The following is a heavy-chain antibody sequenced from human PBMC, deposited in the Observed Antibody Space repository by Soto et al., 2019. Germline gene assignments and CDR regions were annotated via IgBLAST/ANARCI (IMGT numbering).Heavy chain of an antibody. V-gene: IGHV3-23*01. Sequence: GGSLRLSCAASGFTFSSYAMSWVRQAPGKGLEWVSAISGSGGSTYYADSVKGRFTISRDNSKNTLYLQMNSLRAEDTAVYYCAKAPGVGAIWSGIDYWGQGXLVTVYS. CDR1: GFTFSSYA. D-gene: IGHD1-26*01. CDR3: AKAPGVGAIWSGIDY. J-gene: IGHJ4*02. CDR2: ISGSGGST.